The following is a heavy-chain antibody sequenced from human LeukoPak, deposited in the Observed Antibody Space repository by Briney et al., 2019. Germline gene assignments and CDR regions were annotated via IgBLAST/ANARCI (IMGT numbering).Heavy chain of an antibody. J-gene: IGHJ4*02. CDR2: IYHSGST. Sequence: SGTLSLTCAVSGGSISSSNWWSWVRQPPGKGLEWIGEIYHSGSTNYNPSLKSRVTISVGKSRKHFTLKLNSVTAADTAVYYCARGGSSNWTPFDYWGQGTLVTFSS. CDR1: GGSISSSNW. D-gene: IGHD6-13*01. CDR3: ARGGSSNWTPFDY. V-gene: IGHV4-4*02.